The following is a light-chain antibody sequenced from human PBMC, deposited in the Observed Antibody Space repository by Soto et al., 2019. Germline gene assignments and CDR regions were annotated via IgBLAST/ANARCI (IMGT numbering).Light chain of an antibody. CDR2: DNN. V-gene: IGLV1-51*01. CDR1: SSNIGNNY. J-gene: IGLJ2*01. CDR3: GTWDSSLTAVV. Sequence: QSVLTQPPSVSAAPGQKVTISCSGSSSNIGNNYVSWYQQLPGTAPETAPKLLIYDNNQRPSGIPDRFSGSKSGTSATLGITGLQTGDEADYFCGTWDSSLTAVVFGGGTQLTVL.